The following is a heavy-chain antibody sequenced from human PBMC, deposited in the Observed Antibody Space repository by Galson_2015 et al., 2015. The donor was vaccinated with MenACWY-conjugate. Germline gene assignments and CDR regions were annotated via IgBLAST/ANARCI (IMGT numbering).Heavy chain of an antibody. CDR2: INHSGST. CDR3: ARRRSSGSYQSQYYYYYGMDV. D-gene: IGHD3-10*01. J-gene: IGHJ6*02. V-gene: IGHV4-34*01. Sequence: ETLSLTCAVYGGSFSGYYWSWIRQPPGKGLEWIGEINHSGSTNYNPSLKSRVTISVDTSKNQFSLKLSSVTAADTAVYYCARRRSSGSYQSQYYYYYGMDVWGQGTTVTVSS. CDR1: GGSFSGYY.